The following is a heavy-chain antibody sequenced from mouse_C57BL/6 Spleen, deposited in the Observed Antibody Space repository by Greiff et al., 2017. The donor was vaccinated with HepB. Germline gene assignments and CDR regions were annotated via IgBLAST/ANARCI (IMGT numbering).Heavy chain of an antibody. D-gene: IGHD2-4*01. CDR1: GYTFTSYW. CDR2: IHPNSGST. V-gene: IGHV1-64*01. Sequence: QVQLQQPGAELVKPGASVKLSCKASGYTFTSYWMHWVKQRPGQGLEWIGMIHPNSGSTNYNEKFKSKATLTVDKSSSTAYMQLSSLTSEDSAVYYCARARSADYAAYTYFAVWGTETTGTVSS. CDR3: ARARSADYAAYTYFAV. J-gene: IGHJ1*03.